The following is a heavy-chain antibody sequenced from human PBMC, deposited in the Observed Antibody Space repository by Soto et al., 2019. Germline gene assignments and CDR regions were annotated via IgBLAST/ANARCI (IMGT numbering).Heavy chain of an antibody. D-gene: IGHD3-22*01. J-gene: IGHJ4*02. CDR3: AAYDSSGYYYDY. V-gene: IGHV4-59*01. Sequence: SETLSLTCTVSGGSISSYYWSWIRQPPGKGLEWIGYIYYSGSTNYNPSLKSRVTISVDTSKNQFSLKLSSVTAADTAVYYCAAYDSSGYYYDYWGQGTLVTVSS. CDR2: IYYSGST. CDR1: GGSISSYY.